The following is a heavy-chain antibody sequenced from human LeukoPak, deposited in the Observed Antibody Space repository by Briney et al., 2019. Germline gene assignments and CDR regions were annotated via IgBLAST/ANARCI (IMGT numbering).Heavy chain of an antibody. CDR1: GFTFSSYS. D-gene: IGHD2-8*01. Sequence: GGSLRLSCAASGFTFSSYSMNWVRQAPGKGLEWVSSISSSSSYIYYADSVKGRFTISRDNAKNSLYLQMNSLRAEDTAVYYCARGILYKYGMDVWGQGTTVTVSS. J-gene: IGHJ6*02. CDR3: ARGILYKYGMDV. V-gene: IGHV3-21*01. CDR2: ISSSSSYI.